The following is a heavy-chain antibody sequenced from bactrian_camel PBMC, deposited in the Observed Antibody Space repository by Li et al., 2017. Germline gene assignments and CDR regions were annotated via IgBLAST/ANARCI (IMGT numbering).Heavy chain of an antibody. V-gene: IGHV3S31*01. CDR1: GYTSSRHC. J-gene: IGHJ4*01. CDR2: IRLDGAG. Sequence: DVQLVESGRGSVQAGGSLRLSCTHSGYTSSRHCMGWFRQAPGKAREGIAGIRLDGAGYYADSVQGRFTISRNVLPERLSLQMTRLKAEDTAMYYSAAGPDVGREEHLTADQVLSIRRNNFWGQGTQVTVS. CDR3: AAGPDVGREEHLTADQVLSIRRNNF. D-gene: IGHD3*01.